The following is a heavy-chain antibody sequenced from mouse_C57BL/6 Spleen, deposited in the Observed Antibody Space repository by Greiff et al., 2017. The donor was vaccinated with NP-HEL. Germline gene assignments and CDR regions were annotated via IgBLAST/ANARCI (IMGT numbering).Heavy chain of an antibody. Sequence: VQLQESGAELVRPGSSVKLSCKASGYTFTSYWMHWVKQRPIQGLEWIGNIDPSDSETHYNQKFKDKATLTVDKSSSTAYMQLSSLTAEDSAVYYCAREAGGLGSYDGDYGFASGGKGTLATVPA. V-gene: IGHV1-52*01. D-gene: IGHD2-3*01. CDR3: AREAGGLGSYDGDYGFAS. CDR1: GYTFTSYW. J-gene: IGHJ3*01. CDR2: IDPSDSET.